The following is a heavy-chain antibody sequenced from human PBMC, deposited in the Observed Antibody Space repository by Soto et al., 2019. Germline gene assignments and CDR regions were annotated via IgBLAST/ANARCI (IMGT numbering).Heavy chain of an antibody. Sequence: QVQLQESGPGLVKPPGTRSLTSAASGGPLSGGNWWGWFRQPPGKGLGWIGEIYHSGSTNSNPSLKSRVTISVDKSKNQFSLKLSSVTAADTAVYYCARVSGSYYYGMDVWGQGTTVTVSS. V-gene: IGHV4-4*03. CDR3: ARVSGSYYYGMDV. CDR2: IYHSGST. D-gene: IGHD1-26*01. CDR1: GGPLSGGNW. J-gene: IGHJ6*02.